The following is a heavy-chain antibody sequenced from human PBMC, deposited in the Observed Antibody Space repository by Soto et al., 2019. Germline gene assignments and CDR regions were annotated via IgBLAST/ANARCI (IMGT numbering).Heavy chain of an antibody. V-gene: IGHV3-9*01. D-gene: IGHD6-6*01. CDR3: AKDTYSRSPAVFYAFDI. CDR1: GFTFDDYA. CDR2: ITWNSGTI. J-gene: IGHJ3*02. Sequence: VQLVESGGGLVQPGRSLRLSCAVSGFTFDDYAMHWVRQAPGKGLEWVSGITWNSGTIGYADSVKGRFTISRDNAKNSLYLQMNSLRAEDTALYYCAKDTYSRSPAVFYAFDIWGQGTMVTVSS.